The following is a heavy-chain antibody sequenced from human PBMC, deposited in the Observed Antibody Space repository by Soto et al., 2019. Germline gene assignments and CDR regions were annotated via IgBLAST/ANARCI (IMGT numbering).Heavy chain of an antibody. D-gene: IGHD2-2*01. CDR1: GFIFSSCG. J-gene: IGHJ4*02. CDR3: AKLCISTTCY. V-gene: IGHV3-23*01. Sequence: GGSLRLSSAASGFIFSSCGMIWVRQAPGKGLEWVSAIGSSGGTTYYADSVKGRFTISRDNSKNTLYLQMNSLRAEDTAVYYCAKLCISTTCYWGQGTLVTVS. CDR2: IGSSGGTT.